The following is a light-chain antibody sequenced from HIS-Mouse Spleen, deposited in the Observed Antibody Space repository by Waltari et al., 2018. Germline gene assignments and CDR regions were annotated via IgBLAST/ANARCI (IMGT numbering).Light chain of an antibody. V-gene: IGKV3-20*01. CDR3: QQYGSSFT. Sequence: EIVLTQSPGTLSLSPGERATLSCRASQSVSSSYLAGYQQKPGQAPRLLIYGAYSRATGIPDRFSGSGSGTDFTLTISRLEPEDFAVYYCQQYGSSFTFGPGTKVDIK. CDR1: QSVSSSY. CDR2: GAY. J-gene: IGKJ3*01.